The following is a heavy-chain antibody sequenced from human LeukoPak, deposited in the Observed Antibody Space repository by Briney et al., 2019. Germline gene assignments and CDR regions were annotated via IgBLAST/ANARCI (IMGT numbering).Heavy chain of an antibody. D-gene: IGHD3-10*01. Sequence: ASVKLSCTASGGTFSSYAISWVRQAPGQGLEWMGRIIPILGIANYAQKFQGRVTITADKSTSTAYMELSSLRSEDTAVYYCARDHFNSLYYYGSGSPSYYYGMDVWGQGTTVTVSS. J-gene: IGHJ6*02. CDR1: GGTFSSYA. CDR2: IIPILGIA. V-gene: IGHV1-69*04. CDR3: ARDHFNSLYYYGSGSPSYYYGMDV.